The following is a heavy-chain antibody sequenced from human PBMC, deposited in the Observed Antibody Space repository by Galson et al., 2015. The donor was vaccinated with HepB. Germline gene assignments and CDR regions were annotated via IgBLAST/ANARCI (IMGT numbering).Heavy chain of an antibody. Sequence: SLRLSCAASGFTFSDYYMSWIRQAPGKGLEWVSYISSSGSTIYYADSVKGRFTISRDNAKNSLYLQMNSLRAEDTAVYYCARDKEPPGIQLWSQSIYYYYGMDVWGQGTTVTVSS. CDR3: ARDKEPPGIQLWSQSIYYYYGMDV. CDR1: GFTFSDYY. V-gene: IGHV3-11*01. CDR2: ISSSGSTI. J-gene: IGHJ6*02. D-gene: IGHD5-18*01.